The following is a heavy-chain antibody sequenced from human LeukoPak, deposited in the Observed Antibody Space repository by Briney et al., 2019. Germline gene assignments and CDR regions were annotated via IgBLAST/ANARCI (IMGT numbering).Heavy chain of an antibody. D-gene: IGHD3-3*01. V-gene: IGHV1-18*01. CDR3: ARITYDFWSGYYMPDDP. CDR1: GYTFTNYG. CDR2: ISIYNGNT. Sequence: ASVKVSCKASGYTFTNYGISWVRQAPGQGLEWMGWISIYNGNTDYAQKLRGRVTMTIDTSTSTAYMELRSLRSDDTAVYYCARITYDFWSGYYMPDDPWGQGTLVTVSS. J-gene: IGHJ5*02.